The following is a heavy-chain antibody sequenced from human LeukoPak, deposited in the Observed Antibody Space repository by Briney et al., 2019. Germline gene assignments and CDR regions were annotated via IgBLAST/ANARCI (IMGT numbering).Heavy chain of an antibody. CDR2: FDPEDGET. D-gene: IGHD3-10*01. V-gene: IGHV1-24*01. CDR3: ATGRGHANMVRGRSLNGGLCFDY. J-gene: IGHJ4*02. CDR1: RYTLTELS. Sequence: ASVKVSCMDSRYTLTELSMHWVRQAPGKGPEWMGGFDPEDGETIYPQKFHGRVTMTEDTSTDTAYMELSSLRSEEKAVYYCATGRGHANMVRGRSLNGGLCFDYWGQGTLVTVSS.